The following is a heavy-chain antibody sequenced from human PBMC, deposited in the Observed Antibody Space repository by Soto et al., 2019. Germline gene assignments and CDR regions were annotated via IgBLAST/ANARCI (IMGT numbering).Heavy chain of an antibody. Sequence: PSETLSLTCTVSGGSISSSSYYWGWIRQPPGKGLEWIGSIYYSGSTYYNPSLKSRVTISVDTSKNQFSLKLSSVTAADTAVYYCARQNLWFGDYNWFDPWGQGTLVTVSS. CDR1: GGSISSSSYY. D-gene: IGHD3-10*01. J-gene: IGHJ5*02. CDR2: IYYSGST. V-gene: IGHV4-39*01. CDR3: ARQNLWFGDYNWFDP.